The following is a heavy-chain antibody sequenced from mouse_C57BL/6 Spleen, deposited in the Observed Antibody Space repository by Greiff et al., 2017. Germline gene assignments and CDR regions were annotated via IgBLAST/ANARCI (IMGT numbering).Heavy chain of an antibody. CDR2: IYPGSGST. D-gene: IGHD1-1*01. V-gene: IGHV1-55*01. CDR3: ARRYYGSSPWYFDY. Sequence: VKLQQPGAELVKPGASVKMSCKASGYTFTSYWITWVKQRPGQGLEWIGDIYPGSGSTNYNEKFKSKATLTVDTSSSTAYMQLSSLTSEDSAVYYCARRYYGSSPWYFDYWGQGTTLTVSS. J-gene: IGHJ2*01. CDR1: GYTFTSYW.